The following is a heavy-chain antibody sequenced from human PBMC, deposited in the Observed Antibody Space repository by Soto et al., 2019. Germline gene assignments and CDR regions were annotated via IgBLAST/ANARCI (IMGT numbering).Heavy chain of an antibody. CDR3: ARDLGGYGDYPIKVGDY. D-gene: IGHD4-17*01. CDR1: GYTFTGYY. J-gene: IGHJ4*02. V-gene: IGHV1-2*02. Sequence: QVQLVQSGAEVKKPGASVKVSCKASGYTFTGYYMHWVRQAPGQGLEWMGWINPNSGGTNYAQKLQGRVTMTTDTSTSTAYMELRSLRSDDTAVYYCARDLGGYGDYPIKVGDYWGQGTLVTVSS. CDR2: INPNSGGT.